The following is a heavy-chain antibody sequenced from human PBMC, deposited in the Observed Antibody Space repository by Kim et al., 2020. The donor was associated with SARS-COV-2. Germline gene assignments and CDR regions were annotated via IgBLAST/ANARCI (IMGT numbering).Heavy chain of an antibody. Sequence: GGSPRLSCAASGFTFSSYAMHWVRQAPGKGLEWVAVISYDGSNKYYADSVKGRFTISRDNSKNTLYLQMNSLRAEDTAVYYCARGRSGSYRSSFDYWGQGTLVTVSS. CDR3: ARGRSGSYRSSFDY. J-gene: IGHJ4*02. V-gene: IGHV3-30*04. CDR1: GFTFSSYA. D-gene: IGHD1-26*01. CDR2: ISYDGSNK.